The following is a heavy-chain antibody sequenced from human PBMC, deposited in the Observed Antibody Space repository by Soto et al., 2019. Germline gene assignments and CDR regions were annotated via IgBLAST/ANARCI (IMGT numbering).Heavy chain of an antibody. CDR1: GFTFSSYA. J-gene: IGHJ4*02. CDR3: AKEGYCSGGSCYSVFDY. D-gene: IGHD2-15*01. CDR2: ISGSGGST. Sequence: GSLRLSCAASGFTFSSYAMSWVRQAPGKGLEWVSAISGSGGSTYYADSVKGRFTISRDNSKNTLYLQMNSLRAEDTAVYYCAKEGYCSGGSCYSVFDYWGQGTLVTVSS. V-gene: IGHV3-23*01.